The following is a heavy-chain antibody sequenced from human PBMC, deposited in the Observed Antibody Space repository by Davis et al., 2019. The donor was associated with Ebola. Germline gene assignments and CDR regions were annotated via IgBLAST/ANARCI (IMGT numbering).Heavy chain of an antibody. Sequence: GESLKISCAASGFPFTTYTLNWVRQAPGKGLEWVSSVNSDGTYMYYADSVRGRFTISRDNAKNSLYLQMNSLRAGDTAVYYCASNRGSADYWGQGTLVTVSS. CDR2: VNSDGTYM. V-gene: IGHV3-21*01. D-gene: IGHD2/OR15-2a*01. CDR3: ASNRGSADY. CDR1: GFPFTTYT. J-gene: IGHJ4*02.